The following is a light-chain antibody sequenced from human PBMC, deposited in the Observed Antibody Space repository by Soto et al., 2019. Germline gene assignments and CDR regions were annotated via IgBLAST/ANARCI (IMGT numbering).Light chain of an antibody. Sequence: QSALTQPASVSGSPGQSITISCTGTSSDVGSYNLVSWYQQHPGKAPKLMIYEVTNRPSGVSNRFSGSKSGNTASLTISGLQAEDEADYYCSSYTSSNTPLYVFGTGTKVTVL. CDR1: SSDVGSYNL. CDR2: EVT. J-gene: IGLJ1*01. CDR3: SSYTSSNTPLYV. V-gene: IGLV2-14*02.